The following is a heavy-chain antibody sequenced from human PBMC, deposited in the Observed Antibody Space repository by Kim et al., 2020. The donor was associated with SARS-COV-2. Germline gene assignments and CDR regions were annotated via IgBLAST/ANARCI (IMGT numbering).Heavy chain of an antibody. CDR2: T. V-gene: IGHV3-23*01. Sequence: TYCAGAVTGRFTISRDNSKNTLYLQMNSLRAEDTAVYYCAKDPNSSQVDYWGQGTLVTVSS. J-gene: IGHJ4*02. D-gene: IGHD6-19*01. CDR3: AKDPNSSQVDY.